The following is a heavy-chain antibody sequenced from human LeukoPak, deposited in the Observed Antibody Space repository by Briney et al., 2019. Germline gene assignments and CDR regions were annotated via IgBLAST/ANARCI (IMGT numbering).Heavy chain of an antibody. CDR1: GFSLSTSGMC. Sequence: SGPTLVNPTQTLTLTCTFSGFSLSTSGMCVSWIRQPPGKALEWLARIDWDDDKYYSTSLKTRLTISKDTSKNQVVLTMTNMDPVDTATYYCARIRDDYLYYYYMDVWGKGTTVTVSS. J-gene: IGHJ6*03. D-gene: IGHD4-11*01. CDR2: IDWDDDK. CDR3: ARIRDDYLYYYYMDV. V-gene: IGHV2-70*11.